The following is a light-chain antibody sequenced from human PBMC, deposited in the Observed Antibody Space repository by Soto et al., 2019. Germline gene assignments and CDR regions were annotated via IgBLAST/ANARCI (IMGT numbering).Light chain of an antibody. Sequence: SYELTQPPSVSVSPGQTASITCSGDKLGDRYTYWNQQRPGQSPVLVIYQDTKRPSGIPERFSGSNSGNTATLTISGTQAVDEADYYCQAWDSSTYVVFGGGTKLTVL. CDR1: KLGDRY. CDR2: QDT. J-gene: IGLJ2*01. CDR3: QAWDSSTYVV. V-gene: IGLV3-1*01.